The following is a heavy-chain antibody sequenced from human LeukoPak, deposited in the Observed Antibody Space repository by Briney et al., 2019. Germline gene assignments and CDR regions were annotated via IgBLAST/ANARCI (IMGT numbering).Heavy chain of an antibody. D-gene: IGHD1-26*01. V-gene: IGHV1-69*04. CDR1: GYTFTSYG. Sequence: SVKVSCKASGYTFTSYGISWVRQAPGQGLEWMGRIIPILGIANYAQKFQGRVTITADKSTSTAYMELSSLRSEDTAVYYCAREWELLYYYWGQGTLVTVSS. J-gene: IGHJ4*02. CDR3: AREWELLYYY. CDR2: IIPILGIA.